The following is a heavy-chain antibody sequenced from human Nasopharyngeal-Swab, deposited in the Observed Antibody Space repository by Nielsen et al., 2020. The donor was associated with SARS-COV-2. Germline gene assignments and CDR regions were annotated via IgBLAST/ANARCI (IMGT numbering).Heavy chain of an antibody. CDR2: ISGSGDST. CDR3: AKTLGQQLGYYYYYYMDV. Sequence: VRQAPGKGLVWVSVISGSGDSTYYADSVKGRFTISRDNSKNTVYLQMNSLRAEDTAVYYCAKTLGQQLGYYYYYYMDVWGKGTTVTVSS. J-gene: IGHJ6*03. D-gene: IGHD6-13*01. V-gene: IGHV3-23*01.